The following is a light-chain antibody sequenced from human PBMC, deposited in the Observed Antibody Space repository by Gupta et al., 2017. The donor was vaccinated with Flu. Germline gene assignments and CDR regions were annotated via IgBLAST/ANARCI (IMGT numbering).Light chain of an antibody. CDR3: QRRRSWPPRNT. V-gene: IGKV3-11*01. CDR2: DAS. J-gene: IGKJ2*01. Sequence: IVMTQSPATLSLSPGDRATLSCRASQCVGSYLALYQQKPNQAPRLPIFDASNRAPGIPARVSGSGSGTDFALTIRSLEAEDFAVDDCQRRRSWPPRNTFGQGTKLEIK. CDR1: QCVGSY.